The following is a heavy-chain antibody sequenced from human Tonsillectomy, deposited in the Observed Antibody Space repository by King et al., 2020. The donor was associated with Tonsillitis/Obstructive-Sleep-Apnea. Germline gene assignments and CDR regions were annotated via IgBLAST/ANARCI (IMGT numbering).Heavy chain of an antibody. D-gene: IGHD3-3*01. V-gene: IGHV1-46*01. CDR2: INPSGGST. J-gene: IGHJ3*02. Sequence: QLVQSGAEVKKPGASVKVSCKASGYTFTSYYMHWVRQAPGQGLEWMGIINPSGGSTSYAQKFRGRVTMTRDTSTSTVYMELSSLRSEDTAVYYCARAGGHYDFWSGRPNDAFDIWGQGTMVTVSS. CDR1: GYTFTSYY. CDR3: ARAGGHYDFWSGRPNDAFDI.